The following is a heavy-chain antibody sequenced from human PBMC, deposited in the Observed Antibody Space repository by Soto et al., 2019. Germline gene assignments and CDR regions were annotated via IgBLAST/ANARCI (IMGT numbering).Heavy chain of an antibody. D-gene: IGHD1-1*01. CDR3: ARDRELEPTQIDY. Sequence: GASVKVSCKVSGYTLTELSMHWVRQAPGKGLEWMGGFDPEDGETIYAQKFQGRVTMTADTSTSTAYMELRSLRSDDTAVYYCARDRELEPTQIDYWGQGTLVTVSS. V-gene: IGHV1-24*01. CDR2: FDPEDGET. CDR1: GYTLTELS. J-gene: IGHJ4*02.